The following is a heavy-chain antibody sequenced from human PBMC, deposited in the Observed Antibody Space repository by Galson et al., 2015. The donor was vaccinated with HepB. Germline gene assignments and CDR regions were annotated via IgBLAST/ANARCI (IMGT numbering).Heavy chain of an antibody. CDR1: GGTFSSYA. Sequence: SVKVSCKASGGTFSSYAISWVRQAPGQGLEWMGGIIPILGIANYAQKFQGRVTITADKSTSTAYMELSSLRSEDTAVYYCARGGDYGDYGAYFDLWGRGTLVTVSS. J-gene: IGHJ2*01. V-gene: IGHV1-69*10. CDR2: IIPILGIA. CDR3: ARGGDYGDYGAYFDL. D-gene: IGHD4-17*01.